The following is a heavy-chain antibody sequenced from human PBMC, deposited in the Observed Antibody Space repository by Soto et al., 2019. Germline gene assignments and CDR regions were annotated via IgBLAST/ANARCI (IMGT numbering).Heavy chain of an antibody. Sequence: ESGGGVVQPGRSLRVSCAASGFTFSTYAMHWVRQAPGKGLEWVAVISYDGSNKYYADSVKGRFTISRDNSKNTLYLQMNSLRAEDTAVYYCAREGYYYDRSGYYYGWFDPWGQGTLVTVSS. CDR2: ISYDGSNK. V-gene: IGHV3-30-3*01. D-gene: IGHD3-22*01. J-gene: IGHJ5*02. CDR1: GFTFSTYA. CDR3: AREGYYYDRSGYYYGWFDP.